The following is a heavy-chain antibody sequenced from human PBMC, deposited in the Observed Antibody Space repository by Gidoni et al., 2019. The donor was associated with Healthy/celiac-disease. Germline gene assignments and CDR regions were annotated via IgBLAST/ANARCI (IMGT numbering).Heavy chain of an antibody. CDR1: GGSFSGYY. V-gene: IGHV4-34*01. Sequence: QVQLQQWGAGLLKPSETLSLTCAVYGGSFSGYYWSWIRQPPGKGLEWIGEINHSGSTNYNPSLKRRVTISVDTSKNQFSLKLSSVTAADTAVYYCARGERRARVTRPYYYYGMDVWGQGTTVTVSS. J-gene: IGHJ6*02. CDR2: INHSGST. D-gene: IGHD4-4*01. CDR3: ARGERRARVTRPYYYYGMDV.